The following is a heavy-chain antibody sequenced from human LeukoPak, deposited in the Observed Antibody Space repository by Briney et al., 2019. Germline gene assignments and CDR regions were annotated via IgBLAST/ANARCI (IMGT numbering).Heavy chain of an antibody. CDR3: ARGFPNWNYEGKNWFDP. V-gene: IGHV1-46*01. Sequence: ASVKVSCKASGYTFTSYYMHWVRQAPGQGLEWMGIINPSGGSTSYAQKFQGRVTMTRDMSTSTVYMELSSLRSEDTAVYYCARGFPNWNYEGKNWFDPWGQGTLVTVSS. D-gene: IGHD1-7*01. CDR2: INPSGGST. CDR1: GYTFTSYY. J-gene: IGHJ5*02.